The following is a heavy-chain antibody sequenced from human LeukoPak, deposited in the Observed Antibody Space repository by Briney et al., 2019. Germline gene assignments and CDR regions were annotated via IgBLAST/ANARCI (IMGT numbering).Heavy chain of an antibody. V-gene: IGHV4-59*01. CDR2: IYYSGSI. CDR3: ARGSIAVAAYAFDI. Sequence: SETLSLTCTVSGGSISSYYWGWIRQHPGKGLEWIGYIYYSGSINYNPSLKSRVTISVDTSKNQFSLKLSSVTAADTAVYYCARGSIAVAAYAFDIWGQGTMITVSS. D-gene: IGHD6-19*01. CDR1: GGSISSYY. J-gene: IGHJ3*02.